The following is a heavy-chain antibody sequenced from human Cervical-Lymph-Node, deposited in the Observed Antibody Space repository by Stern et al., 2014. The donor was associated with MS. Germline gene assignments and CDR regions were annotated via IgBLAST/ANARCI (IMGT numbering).Heavy chain of an antibody. CDR3: ARVNSGYNWFDY. Sequence: QVQLQESGPGLVKPSGTLSLTCAVSGGSISNTNWWGWVRQTPGMGLEWIGEIHYSGTTNFSPSLKSRVTLSVDQSKNQLSLELKSVTAADTAIYYCARVNSGYNWFDYWGQGTLVTVSS. V-gene: IGHV4-4*02. D-gene: IGHD5-12*01. CDR1: GGSISNTNW. J-gene: IGHJ4*02. CDR2: IHYSGTT.